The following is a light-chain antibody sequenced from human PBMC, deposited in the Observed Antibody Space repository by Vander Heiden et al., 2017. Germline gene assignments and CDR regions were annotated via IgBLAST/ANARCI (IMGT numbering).Light chain of an antibody. Sequence: SSALTHDPAVSVALGQTVRMTCQGDSLRTYNASWYQQKACQSPLHVIKGKNIRPSRIPDRFSGSSSGNTASLTITGAQAEDVAYYYCNSLDSRGNHLNFVVGGGTKLTVL. CDR3: NSLDSRGNHLNFV. V-gene: IGLV3-19*01. CDR2: GKN. J-gene: IGLJ2*01. CDR1: SLRTYN.